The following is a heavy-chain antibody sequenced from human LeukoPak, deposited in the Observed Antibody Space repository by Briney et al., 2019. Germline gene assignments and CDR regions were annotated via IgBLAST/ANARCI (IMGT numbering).Heavy chain of an antibody. V-gene: IGHV1-3*03. D-gene: IGHD3-9*01. Sequence: ASVKVSCEASGYTFTSYAMHWVRQAPGQRLEWMGWINAGNGNTKYSQEFQGRVTITRDTSASTAYMELSSLRSEDMAVYYCARASRSLRYFDWPYDKYYLDVWGKGTTVTVSS. CDR2: INAGNGNT. CDR3: ARASRSLRYFDWPYDKYYLDV. J-gene: IGHJ6*03. CDR1: GYTFTSYA.